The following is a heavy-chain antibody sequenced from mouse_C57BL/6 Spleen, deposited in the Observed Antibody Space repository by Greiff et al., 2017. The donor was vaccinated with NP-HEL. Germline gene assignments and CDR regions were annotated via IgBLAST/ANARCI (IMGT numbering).Heavy chain of an antibody. CDR3: ARGRTAQATVAY. CDR1: GYTFTSYW. CDR2: IDPSDSYT. D-gene: IGHD3-2*02. V-gene: IGHV1-50*01. Sequence: QVQLQQPGAELVKPGASVKLSCKASGYTFTSYWMQWVKQRPGQGLEWIGEIDPSDSYTNYNQKFKGKATLTVDTSSSTAYMQLSSLTSEDSAGYYCARGRTAQATVAYWGQGTLVTVSA. J-gene: IGHJ3*01.